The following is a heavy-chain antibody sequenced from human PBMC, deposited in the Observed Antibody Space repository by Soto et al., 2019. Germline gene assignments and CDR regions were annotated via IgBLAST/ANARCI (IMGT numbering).Heavy chain of an antibody. CDR1: GFILSGSA. V-gene: IGHV3-73*01. D-gene: IGHD3-22*01. J-gene: IGHJ4*02. CDR3: SRMYYENNDVRLRVD. Sequence: PGGSLRLSCAGSGFILSGSAMHWVRQAPGKGLEWIGRIRRKGNNYVTSYGASVTGRFTISRDDSNNTAYLQMNSLKVEDTAIYYCSRMYYENNDVRLRVDWGQGTLVTVSS. CDR2: IRRKGNNYVT.